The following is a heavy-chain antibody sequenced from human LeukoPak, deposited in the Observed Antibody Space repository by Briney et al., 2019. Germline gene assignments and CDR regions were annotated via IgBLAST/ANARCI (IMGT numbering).Heavy chain of an antibody. CDR2: IYSGGST. Sequence: GGSLRLSCAASGFTVSSNYMSWVRQAPGKGLEWVSVIYSGGSTYYADSVKGRFTISRDNSKNTLYLQMNSLRAEDTAVYYCAREAFKVTMVRELYFDYWGQGTLVTVSS. CDR3: AREAFKVTMVRELYFDY. D-gene: IGHD3-10*01. CDR1: GFTVSSNY. J-gene: IGHJ4*02. V-gene: IGHV3-53*01.